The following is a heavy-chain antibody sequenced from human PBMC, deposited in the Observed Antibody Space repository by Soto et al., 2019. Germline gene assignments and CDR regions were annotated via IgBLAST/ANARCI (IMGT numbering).Heavy chain of an antibody. CDR3: AGVAYFDSSGSFDY. J-gene: IGHJ4*02. Sequence: GGSLRLSCAASGFTFSNVWLSWARQGPGKGLEWVAVIWYDGSNEYYADSVKGRFTISRDNSKNTVYLQMNSLRAEDTAVYYCAGVAYFDSSGSFDYWGQGTLVTVSS. CDR2: IWYDGSNE. D-gene: IGHD3-22*01. CDR1: GFTFSNVW. V-gene: IGHV3-33*08.